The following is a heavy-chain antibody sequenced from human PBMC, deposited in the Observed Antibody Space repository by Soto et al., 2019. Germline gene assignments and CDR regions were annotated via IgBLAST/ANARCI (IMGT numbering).Heavy chain of an antibody. V-gene: IGHV1-69*06. CDR2: IIPIFGTA. CDR1: GGTFSSYA. CDR3: ARTYDSAESWYFEL. J-gene: IGHJ2*01. Sequence: QVQLVQSGAEVKKPGSSVKVSCKASGGTFSSYAISWVRQAPGQGLEWMGGIIPIFGTANYAQQFQGRVTITADKSTSTAHMELSSLRSEDTAVYYCARTYDSAESWYFELWGRGSLVTVCS. D-gene: IGHD3-22*01.